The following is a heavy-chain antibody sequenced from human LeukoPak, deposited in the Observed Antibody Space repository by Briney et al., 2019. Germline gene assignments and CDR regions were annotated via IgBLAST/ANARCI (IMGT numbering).Heavy chain of an antibody. CDR2: IGTIGDT. CDR1: GFTFSRYS. V-gene: IGHV3-13*01. CDR3: AGAPGYCSGGSCYSAPIDY. Sequence: GGSLRLSCAASGFTFSRYSMNWVRQPTGKGLEWVSAIGTIGDTYYQGSVKGRFTISRDNAKNSLYLQMNSQRAEDTAVYYCAGAPGYCSGGSCYSAPIDYWGQGTLVTVSS. D-gene: IGHD2-15*01. J-gene: IGHJ4*02.